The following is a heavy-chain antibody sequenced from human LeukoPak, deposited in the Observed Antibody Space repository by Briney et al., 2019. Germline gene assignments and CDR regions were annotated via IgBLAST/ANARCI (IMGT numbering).Heavy chain of an antibody. CDR1: GYTFTGYY. CDR3: ARGITMVRGAHNY. Sequence: ASVKVSCKASGYTFTGYYMHWVRQAPGQGLEWMGWINPNSGGTNYAQKFQGRVTMTRDTSISTAYMELSRLRSDDTAVYYCARGITMVRGAHNYWGQGTLVTVSS. D-gene: IGHD3-10*01. J-gene: IGHJ4*02. V-gene: IGHV1-2*02. CDR2: INPNSGGT.